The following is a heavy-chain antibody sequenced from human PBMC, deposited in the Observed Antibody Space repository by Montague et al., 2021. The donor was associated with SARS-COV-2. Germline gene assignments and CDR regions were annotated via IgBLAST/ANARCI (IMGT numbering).Heavy chain of an antibody. D-gene: IGHD3-10*01. CDR1: GGSFSGYY. CDR3: ERVRYYGSGTSLGMDV. CDR2: INHSGST. V-gene: IGHV4-34*01. Sequence: SETLSLTCAVYGGSFSGYYWSWIRKPPGKGLEWMGEINHSGSTNYNPSLKSRVTISVDTSKNQFSLKLSSVTAADTAVYYCERVRYYGSGTSLGMDVWGQGTTVTVSS. J-gene: IGHJ6*02.